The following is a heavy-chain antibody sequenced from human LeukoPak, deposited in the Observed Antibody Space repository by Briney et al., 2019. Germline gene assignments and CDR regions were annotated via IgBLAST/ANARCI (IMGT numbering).Heavy chain of an antibody. D-gene: IGHD4-17*01. V-gene: IGHV3-23*01. CDR3: IVFGDSNH. CDR1: GFTFSSYA. CDR2: ISGSGQTT. Sequence: GGSLRLSCAASGFTFSSYAMSWVRQAPGKGLEWVSAISGSGQTTFYTDSVKGRFTISRDTSKNTLYLQINSLRVEDTAVYYCIVFGDSNHWGQGTLVTVSS. J-gene: IGHJ5*02.